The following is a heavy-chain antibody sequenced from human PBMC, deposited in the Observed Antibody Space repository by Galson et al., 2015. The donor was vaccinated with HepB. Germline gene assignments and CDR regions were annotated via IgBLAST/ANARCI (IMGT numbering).Heavy chain of an antibody. CDR3: AKVFRTIFGVAQDAFDI. Sequence: SLRLSCAASGFTFSSYAMSWVRQAPGKGLEWVSAISGSGGSTYYADSVKGRFTISRDNSKNTLYLQMNSLRAGDTAVYYCAKVFRTIFGVAQDAFDIWGQGTMVTVSS. CDR2: ISGSGGST. V-gene: IGHV3-23*01. D-gene: IGHD3-3*01. J-gene: IGHJ3*02. CDR1: GFTFSSYA.